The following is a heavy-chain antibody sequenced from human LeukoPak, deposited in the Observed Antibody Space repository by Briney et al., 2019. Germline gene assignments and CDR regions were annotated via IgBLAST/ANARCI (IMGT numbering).Heavy chain of an antibody. CDR2: IYYSGST. CDR3: ARDAMLYYDSGGYRGFDY. Sequence: SETLSLTCTVSGGSVSSGSYYWSWIRQPPGKGLEWIGYIYYSGSTNYNPSLKSRVTISVDTSKNQFSLKLSSVTAADTAVYYCARDAMLYYDSGGYRGFDYWGQGTLVTVSS. J-gene: IGHJ4*02. V-gene: IGHV4-61*01. CDR1: GGSVSSGSYY. D-gene: IGHD3-22*01.